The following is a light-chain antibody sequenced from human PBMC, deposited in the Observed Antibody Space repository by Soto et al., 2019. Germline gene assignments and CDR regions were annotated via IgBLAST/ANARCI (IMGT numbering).Light chain of an antibody. CDR2: GAS. CDR1: QDVGTY. CDR3: QQGGNWPVT. V-gene: IGKV3D-11*01. J-gene: IGKJ5*01. Sequence: VLTQSPVTLSLSPGERATLSCRASQDVGTYVAWYQVRGGQAPRLLISGASKRATGIPDRINGVGSGADFILTINSLESGDSAVYFCQQGGNWPVTFGQGTRVEIK.